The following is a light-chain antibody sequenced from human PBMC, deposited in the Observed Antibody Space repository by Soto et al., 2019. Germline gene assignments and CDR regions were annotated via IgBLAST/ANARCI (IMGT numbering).Light chain of an antibody. CDR3: GSWDSSLSAYV. CDR1: SSDIGAYDY. V-gene: IGLV2-14*01. CDR2: EVN. Sequence: QSVLTQPASVSGSPGQSITISCTGTSSDIGAYDYVSWFQQHPGKAPKLMISEVNNRPSGVSNRFSGSKSGTSATLGITGFQTGDEADYYCGSWDSSLSAYVFGTGTKVTVL. J-gene: IGLJ1*01.